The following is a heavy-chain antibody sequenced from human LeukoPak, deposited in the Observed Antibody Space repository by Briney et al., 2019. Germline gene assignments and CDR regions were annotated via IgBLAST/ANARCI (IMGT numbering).Heavy chain of an antibody. J-gene: IGHJ5*02. CDR1: GGSFSGYY. V-gene: IGHV4-34*01. CDR2: INPSRNT. Sequence: SETLSLTCAVFGGSFSGYYWNWIRQPPGKGLEWIGQINPSRNTNYNPSLKSRVTISVDTSKKQFSLKLSSVTAADTAVYYCARDYYGSGRGGWFDPWGQGTLVTVSS. CDR3: ARDYYGSGRGGWFDP. D-gene: IGHD3-10*01.